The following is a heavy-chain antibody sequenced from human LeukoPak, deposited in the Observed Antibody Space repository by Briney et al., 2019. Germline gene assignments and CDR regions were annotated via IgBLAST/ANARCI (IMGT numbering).Heavy chain of an antibody. J-gene: IGHJ4*02. CDR1: GFTFSSYS. V-gene: IGHV3-7*01. D-gene: IGHD6-19*01. CDR3: ARDRGGSGWYEFEC. CDR2: IKQDGSEK. Sequence: GGSLRLSCAASGFTFSSYSMNWVRQAPGKGLEWVANIKQDGSEKYYVDSVKGRFTISGDNAKNSLYLQMNSLRAEDTAVFYCARDRGGSGWYEFECWGQGTLVTVSS.